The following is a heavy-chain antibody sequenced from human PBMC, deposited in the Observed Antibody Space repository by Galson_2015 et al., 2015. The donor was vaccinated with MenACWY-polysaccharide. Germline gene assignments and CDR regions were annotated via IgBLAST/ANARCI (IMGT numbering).Heavy chain of an antibody. Sequence: SLRLSCAASGFTFSNYAMSWVRQAPGKGLEWVSAIRSSGTNTYYADSVKGRFTISRDNSKNTLYLQMNSLRAEDTAVYYGAKDSTDFWSVAGRFDHWGQGTLVTVSS. D-gene: IGHD3-3*01. CDR1: GFTFSNYA. V-gene: IGHV3-23*01. CDR3: AKDSTDFWSVAGRFDH. CDR2: IRSSGTNT. J-gene: IGHJ5*02.